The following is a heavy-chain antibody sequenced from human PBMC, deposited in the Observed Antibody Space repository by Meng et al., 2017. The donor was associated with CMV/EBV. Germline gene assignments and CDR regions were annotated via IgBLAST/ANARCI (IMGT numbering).Heavy chain of an antibody. J-gene: IGHJ4*02. CDR3: ARVGPRVTFVGFSFDF. D-gene: IGHD3/OR15-3a*01. Sequence: GESLKISCAASGFTFSSYSMNWVRQAPGKGLEWVSSISSSSYIYYADSVKGRFTISRDNAKNALYLQMNNVRAEDTAVYYCARVGPRVTFVGFSFDFWGLGTLVTVSS. CDR1: GFTFSSYS. CDR2: ISSSSYI. V-gene: IGHV3-21*01.